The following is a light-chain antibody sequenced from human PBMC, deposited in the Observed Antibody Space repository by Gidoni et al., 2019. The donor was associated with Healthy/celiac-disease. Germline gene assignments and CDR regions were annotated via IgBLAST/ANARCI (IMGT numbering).Light chain of an antibody. V-gene: IGKV3-11*01. Sequence: EIVLTQSPPTLSLSPGERATLPCRASQSVSSYLAWYQKKPGQATRLLIYDASNRATGIPARFSGSGAGTDFTLTISSLEPEDFAVYYCQQRSNWLTFGGGTKVEIK. CDR3: QQRSNWLT. CDR1: QSVSSY. J-gene: IGKJ4*01. CDR2: DAS.